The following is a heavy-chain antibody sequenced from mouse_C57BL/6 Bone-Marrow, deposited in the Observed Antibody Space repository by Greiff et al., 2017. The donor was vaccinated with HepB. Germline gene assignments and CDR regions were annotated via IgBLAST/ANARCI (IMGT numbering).Heavy chain of an antibody. CDR3: TRDRGERWLPYYFDY. J-gene: IGHJ2*01. CDR1: GFTFSSYA. Sequence: EVMLVESGEGLVKPGGSLKLSCAASGFTFSSYAMSWVRQTPEKRLEWVAYISSGGDYIYYADTVKGRFTISRDNARNTMYLQMRSLKSEDTAMYYCTRDRGERWLPYYFDYWGQGTTLTVSS. V-gene: IGHV5-9-1*02. CDR2: ISSGGDYI. D-gene: IGHD2-3*01.